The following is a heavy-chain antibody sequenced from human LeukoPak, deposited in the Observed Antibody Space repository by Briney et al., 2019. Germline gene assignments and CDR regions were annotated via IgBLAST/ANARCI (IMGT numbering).Heavy chain of an antibody. CDR2: INPSGGST. J-gene: IGHJ4*02. CDR3: ARGVTAMVNSFDY. D-gene: IGHD5-18*01. Sequence: ASVKVSCKASGYTFTSYYMHWVRQAPGQGLEWMGIINPSGGSTSYAQKFQGRVTITADESTSTAYMELSSLRSEDTAVYYCARGVTAMVNSFDYWGQGTLVTVSS. V-gene: IGHV1-46*01. CDR1: GYTFTSYY.